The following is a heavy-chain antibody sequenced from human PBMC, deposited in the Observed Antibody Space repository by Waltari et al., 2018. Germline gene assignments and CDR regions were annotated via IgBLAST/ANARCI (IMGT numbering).Heavy chain of an antibody. CDR3: ARDPSGIAARPVDY. D-gene: IGHD6-6*01. CDR1: GGSISSSSYY. CDR2: IYYSGST. J-gene: IGHJ4*02. Sequence: QLQLQESGPGLVKPSETLSLTCTVSGGSISSSSYYWGWIRQPPGKGLEWIGSIYYSGSTYYNPSLKSGVPIAVDRSKNQCSRKLSSVTAADTAVYYCARDPSGIAARPVDYWGQGTLVTVSS. V-gene: IGHV4-39*07.